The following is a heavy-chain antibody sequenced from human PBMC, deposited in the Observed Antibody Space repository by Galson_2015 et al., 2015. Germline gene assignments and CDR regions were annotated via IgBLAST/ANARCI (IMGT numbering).Heavy chain of an antibody. J-gene: IGHJ4*02. D-gene: IGHD3-3*01. CDR3: AGGKRITIFGVVTPGFHY. CDR1: GGSFSSTY. CDR2: IHHRGST. Sequence: SETLSLACAVYGGSFSSTYWGWIRQPPGEVMEWIGGIHHRGSTNYNTSLRSRVTISVDTSKKQFPLKLSSVEAADTAVMYCAGGKRITIFGVVTPGFHYWGQGARVTGSS. V-gene: IGHV4-34*01.